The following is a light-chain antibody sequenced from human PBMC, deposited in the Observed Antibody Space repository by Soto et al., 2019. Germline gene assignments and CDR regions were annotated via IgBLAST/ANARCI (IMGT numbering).Light chain of an antibody. Sequence: DIQMTQSPSSVSASVGDRVSISCRASQGISNWLAWYQQKPGRAPKLLIYTGSSLQSGVPSRFSGTGSGTDFTLTISSLQPEDVATYYCQQANSFPLTFGGGTKVEIK. CDR3: QQANSFPLT. V-gene: IGKV1-12*01. J-gene: IGKJ4*01. CDR1: QGISNW. CDR2: TGS.